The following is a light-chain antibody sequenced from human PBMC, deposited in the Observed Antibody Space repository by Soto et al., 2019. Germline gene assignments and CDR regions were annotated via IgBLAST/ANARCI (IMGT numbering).Light chain of an antibody. J-gene: IGLJ3*02. V-gene: IGLV1-40*01. CDR1: SSNIGAGFD. CDR3: QSYDSSLSEVV. CDR2: GDN. Sequence: QSVLTQPPSVSGAPGQRVNISCTGTSSNIGAGFDVHWYQHLPGTAPKLLIYGDNNRPSGVPDRLSGSKSGTSASLAITGLQAEDEADYYCQSYDSSLSEVVFGGGTKVTVL.